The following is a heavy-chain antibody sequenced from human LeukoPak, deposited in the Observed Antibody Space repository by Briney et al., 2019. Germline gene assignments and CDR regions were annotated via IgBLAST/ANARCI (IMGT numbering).Heavy chain of an antibody. V-gene: IGHV4-59*01. D-gene: IGHD3-9*01. CDR3: ARERYDILTGYLSAPDWFDH. CDR2: IYYSGST. Sequence: SETLSLTCTVSGGSISSYYWSWIRQPPGKGLEWIGYIYYSGSTNYNPSLKSRVTISVDTSKNQFSLKLSSVTAADTAVYYCARERYDILTGYLSAPDWFDHWGQGTLVTVSS. J-gene: IGHJ5*02. CDR1: GGSISSYY.